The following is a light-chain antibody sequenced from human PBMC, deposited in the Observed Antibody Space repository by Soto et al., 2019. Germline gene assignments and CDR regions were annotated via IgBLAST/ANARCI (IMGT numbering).Light chain of an antibody. V-gene: IGKV3-20*01. CDR3: QQYGSSPKT. CDR2: GAS. Sequence: EIVLTQSPGTLSLSPGERATLSCRTSQSISPTYLAWYQQKPGQAPRLLIYGASTRATGIPDRFSVGGSGTDFTLTISRLEPEDFAVYYCQQYGSSPKTFGQGTKVDIK. CDR1: QSISPTY. J-gene: IGKJ1*01.